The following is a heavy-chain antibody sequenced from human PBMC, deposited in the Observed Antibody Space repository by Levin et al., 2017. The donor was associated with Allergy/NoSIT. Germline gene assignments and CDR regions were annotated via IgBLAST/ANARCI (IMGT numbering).Heavy chain of an antibody. J-gene: IGHJ4*02. V-gene: IGHV3-33*01. CDR1: GFTFSSYG. D-gene: IGHD3-10*01. Sequence: GGSLRLSCAASGFTFSSYGMHWVRQAPGKGLEWVAVIWYDGSNKYYADSVKGRFTISRDNSKNTLYLQMNSLRAEDTAVYYCARVPGGSGSWYFDYWGQGTLVTVSS. CDR2: IWYDGSNK. CDR3: ARVPGGSGSWYFDY.